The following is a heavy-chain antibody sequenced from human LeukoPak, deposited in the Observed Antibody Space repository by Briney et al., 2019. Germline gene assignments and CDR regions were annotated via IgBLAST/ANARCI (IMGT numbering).Heavy chain of an antibody. CDR3: ARGPGYCSSTSCPGSLYFQH. CDR1: GFTLSKSS. D-gene: IGHD2-2*01. CDR2: IVVGSGNT. V-gene: IGHV1-58*01. J-gene: IGHJ1*01. Sequence: SVKVSCKASGFTLSKSSVQWVRQARGQRLEWIGWIVVGSGNTNYAQKFQDRVTFTRDMSTGTAYMELSGLRSEDTAVYYCARGPGYCSSTSCPGSLYFQHWGQGTLVTVSS.